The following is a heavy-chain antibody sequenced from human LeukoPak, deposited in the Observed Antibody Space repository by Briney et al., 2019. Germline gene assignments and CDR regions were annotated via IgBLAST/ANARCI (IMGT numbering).Heavy chain of an antibody. CDR2: INPNSGGT. Sequence: GASVKVSCKASGYTFTGYYMHWVRQAPGQGLEWMGWINPNSGGTNYAQKFQGRVTMTRDTSISTAYMELSRLRSDDTAVYYCARAAQLETLALPYYFDYWGQGTLVTVSS. D-gene: IGHD6-6*01. V-gene: IGHV1-2*02. J-gene: IGHJ4*02. CDR3: ARAAQLETLALPYYFDY. CDR1: GYTFTGYY.